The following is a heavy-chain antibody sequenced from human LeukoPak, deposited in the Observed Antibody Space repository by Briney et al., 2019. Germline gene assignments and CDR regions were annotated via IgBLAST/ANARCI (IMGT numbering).Heavy chain of an antibody. CDR2: ISAYNGNT. Sequence: VASVKVSCKASGYTFTTYGISWVRQAPGQGLEWMGWISAYNGNTNYAQKVQGRVTMTTDASTSTAYMELRSLRSDDTAVYYCATEKYYDSSLAPTGLNWGQGTLVTVSS. D-gene: IGHD3-22*01. CDR1: GYTFTTYG. V-gene: IGHV1-18*01. J-gene: IGHJ4*02. CDR3: ATEKYYDSSLAPTGLN.